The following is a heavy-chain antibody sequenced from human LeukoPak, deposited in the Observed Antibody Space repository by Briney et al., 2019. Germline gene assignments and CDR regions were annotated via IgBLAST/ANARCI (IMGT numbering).Heavy chain of an antibody. CDR2: IYTSGST. CDR3: ARPTVRGVHAEAFDI. D-gene: IGHD3-10*01. Sequence: SETLSLTCTVSGGSISSYYWSWIRQPAGKGLEWIGRIYTSGSTNYNPSLKSRVTMSVDTSKNQFSLKLSSVTAADTAVYYCARPTVRGVHAEAFDIWGQGTMVTVSS. CDR1: GGSISSYY. V-gene: IGHV4-4*07. J-gene: IGHJ3*02.